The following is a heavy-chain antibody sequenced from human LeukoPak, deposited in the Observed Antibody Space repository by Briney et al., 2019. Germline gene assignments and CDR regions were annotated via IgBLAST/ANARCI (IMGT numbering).Heavy chain of an antibody. J-gene: IGHJ4*02. CDR3: AREKNYYDSSGYSVRFDY. D-gene: IGHD3-22*01. CDR1: GGSISSYY. CDR2: IYTSGST. V-gene: IGHV4-4*07. Sequence: SETLSLTCTVSGGSISSYYWSWIRQPAGKGLEWIGRIYTSGSTNYNPSLKSRVTMSVDTSKNQFSLKLSSVTAADTAVYYCAREKNYYDSSGYSVRFDYWGQGTLVTVSS.